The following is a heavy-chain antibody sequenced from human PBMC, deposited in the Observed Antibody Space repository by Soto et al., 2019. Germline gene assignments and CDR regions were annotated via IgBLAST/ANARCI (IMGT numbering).Heavy chain of an antibody. D-gene: IGHD3-16*01. CDR3: ARWGTTGGLDV. V-gene: IGHV3-33*05. Sequence: QVQLVESGGGVVQPGTSLRLSCVGSGFTFRSYVIHWVRQAPGKGLEWVALTSYDGSNKDYGDSVKGRFTISRDNSRNIVNLHMDSLRREDTALYYCARWGTTGGLDVWGQGTLVSVSS. CDR2: TSYDGSNK. CDR1: GFTFRSYV. J-gene: IGHJ1*01.